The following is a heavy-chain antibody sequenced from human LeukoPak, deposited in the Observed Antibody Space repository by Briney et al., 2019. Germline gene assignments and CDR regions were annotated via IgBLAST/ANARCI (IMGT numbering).Heavy chain of an antibody. J-gene: IGHJ4*02. CDR2: IRSKAYGGTA. CDR1: GFTFSSYA. D-gene: IGHD6-13*01. Sequence: PGRSLRLSCAASGFTFSSYAMHWVRQAPGKGLECVGFIRSKAYGGTAECAASVKGRFTISRDDSKSIAYLQMNSLKAEDTAVYYCTRSVAAAGNRHFDYWGQGTLVTVSS. CDR3: TRSVAAAGNRHFDY. V-gene: IGHV3-49*04.